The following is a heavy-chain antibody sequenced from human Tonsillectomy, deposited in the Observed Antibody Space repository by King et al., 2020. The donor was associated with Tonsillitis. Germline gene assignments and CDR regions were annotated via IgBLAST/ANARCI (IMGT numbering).Heavy chain of an antibody. CDR2: INHSGST. CDR1: GGSFSGYY. D-gene: IGHD3-22*01. Sequence: VQLQQWGAGLLKPSETLSLTCAVYGGSFSGYYWSWLRQPPGKGLEWIGEINHSGSTNYNPSLKSRVTISVDTSKNQFSLKLSSVTAADTAVYYCASCYYYDSSGYYSGPYDAFDIWGQGTMVTVSS. CDR3: ASCYYYDSSGYYSGPYDAFDI. V-gene: IGHV4-34*01. J-gene: IGHJ3*02.